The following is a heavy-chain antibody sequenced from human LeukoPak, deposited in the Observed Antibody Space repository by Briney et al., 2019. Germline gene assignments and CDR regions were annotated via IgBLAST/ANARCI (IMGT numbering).Heavy chain of an antibody. J-gene: IGHJ6*02. Sequence: SETLSLTCTVSSGSISSYYWSWIRQPPGKGLEWIGYIYYSGSTNYNPSLKSRVTISVDTSKNQFSLKLSSVTAADTAVYYCARQPYYYYGMDVWGQGTTVTVSS. CDR1: SGSISSYY. CDR2: IYYSGST. V-gene: IGHV4-59*08. CDR3: ARQPYYYYGMDV.